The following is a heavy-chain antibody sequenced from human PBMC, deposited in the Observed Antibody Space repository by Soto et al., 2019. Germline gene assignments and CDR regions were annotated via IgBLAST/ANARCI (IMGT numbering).Heavy chain of an antibody. CDR2: IKQAGSEK. J-gene: IGHJ4*02. Sequence: EVQLVESGGGLVQTGGSLRLSCAASGFTFSAYWMSWVRQAPGKGLEWVANIKQAGSEKYYVDSVNGRFIISRDDAKNSLFLQVNSLRVEDTAVYYCARENLANGYFDYWGQGTLVTVSS. V-gene: IGHV3-7*01. CDR3: ARENLANGYFDY. CDR1: GFTFSAYW.